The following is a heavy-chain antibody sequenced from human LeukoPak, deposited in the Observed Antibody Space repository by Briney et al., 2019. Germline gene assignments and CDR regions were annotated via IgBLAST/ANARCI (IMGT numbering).Heavy chain of an antibody. J-gene: IGHJ3*02. CDR3: AKEDTYYYDSSGYPGAFDI. CDR1: GFTFSSYG. V-gene: IGHV3-30*02. CDR2: IRYDGSNK. Sequence: PGGSLRLSCAASGFTFSSYGMHWVRQAPGKGLEWVAFIRYDGSNKYYADSVKGRFTISRGNSKNTLYLQMNSLRAEDTAVYYCAKEDTYYYDSSGYPGAFDIWGQGTMVTVSS. D-gene: IGHD3-22*01.